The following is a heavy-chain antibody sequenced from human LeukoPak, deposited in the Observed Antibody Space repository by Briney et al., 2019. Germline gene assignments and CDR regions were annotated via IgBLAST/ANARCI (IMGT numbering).Heavy chain of an antibody. D-gene: IGHD4-17*01. CDR1: GGSIRSYY. J-gene: IGHJ4*02. CDR2: IYYSGST. V-gene: IGHV4-59*12. Sequence: SETLSLTCTVSGGSIRSYYWSWIRQPPGKGLEWIGYIYYSGSTYYNPSLKSRVTISVDTSKNQFSLKLSSVTAADTAVYYCARVPTVTFFDYWGQGTLVTVSS. CDR3: ARVPTVTFFDY.